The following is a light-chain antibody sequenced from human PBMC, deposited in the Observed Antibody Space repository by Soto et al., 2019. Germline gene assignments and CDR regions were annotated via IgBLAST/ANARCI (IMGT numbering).Light chain of an antibody. CDR3: QPSATSPIHS. V-gene: IGKV3-20*01. Sequence: EIVLTQSPDTLSLSPGERATLSCKASQSIGSSYLAWYQQKPGQAPRLLIYSTFSRATGIPDRFSGSGSGTDFTLTISRLEPEDFAVYHCQPSATSPIHSFGQGTNVYIK. CDR1: QSIGSSY. J-gene: IGKJ2*03. CDR2: STF.